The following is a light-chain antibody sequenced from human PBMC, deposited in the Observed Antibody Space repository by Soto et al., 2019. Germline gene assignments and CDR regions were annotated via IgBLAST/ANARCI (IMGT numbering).Light chain of an antibody. J-gene: IGKJ5*01. Sequence: EIVLTQSPGTLSLSPGERATLSCRANQSVSSSYLAWYQQKPDQAPSLLIYGASSRATGIPDRFSGSGYGTDFTLTISRLEPEDFAVYYCQQYGSSPQTFGQGTRLEIK. CDR1: QSVSSSY. CDR2: GAS. CDR3: QQYGSSPQT. V-gene: IGKV3-20*01.